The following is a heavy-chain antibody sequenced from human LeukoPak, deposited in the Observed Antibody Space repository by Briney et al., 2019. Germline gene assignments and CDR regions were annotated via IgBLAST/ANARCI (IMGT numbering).Heavy chain of an antibody. CDR3: ANSVLRYFDWLMDV. V-gene: IGHV4-30-4*01. CDR1: GGSISSGDYY. J-gene: IGHJ6*02. Sequence: PSQTLPLTCTVSGGSISSGDYYWSWIGQPPGKSLEWMGYIYYSGSTYYNPSLKSRVTISVDTSKNQFSLKLSSVTAADTAVYYCANSVLRYFDWLMDVWGQGTTVTVSS. D-gene: IGHD3-9*01. CDR2: IYYSGST.